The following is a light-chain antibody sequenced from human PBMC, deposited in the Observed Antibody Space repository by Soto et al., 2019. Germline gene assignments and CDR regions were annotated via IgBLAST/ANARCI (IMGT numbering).Light chain of an antibody. CDR1: GSNIGKND. CDR3: GTWDTRLSVVV. CDR2: DTN. J-gene: IGLJ2*01. V-gene: IGLV1-51*01. Sequence: QSVLTQPPSVSAAPGQKVTISGSGSGSNIGKNDVSWYLQLPGAPPKLLIYDTNKRPSGIPDRFSGSKSGTSATLGITGLQTGDEADYFCGTWDTRLSVVVFGGGTKLTVL.